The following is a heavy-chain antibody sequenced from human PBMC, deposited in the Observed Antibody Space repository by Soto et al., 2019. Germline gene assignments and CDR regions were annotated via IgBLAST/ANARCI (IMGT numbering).Heavy chain of an antibody. J-gene: IGHJ6*02. CDR3: AKSRRRSDYYYGMDV. V-gene: IGHV3-9*01. CDR1: GFTFDDYA. CDR2: ISWNSGSI. Sequence: EVQLVESGGGLVQPGRSLRLSCAASGFTFDDYAMNWVRQAPGKGLEWVSGISWNSGSIGYADSVKGRFTISRDNAKNSLYLQMNSLRAEDTALYYCAKSRRRSDYYYGMDVWGQGTTVTVSS. D-gene: IGHD6-13*01.